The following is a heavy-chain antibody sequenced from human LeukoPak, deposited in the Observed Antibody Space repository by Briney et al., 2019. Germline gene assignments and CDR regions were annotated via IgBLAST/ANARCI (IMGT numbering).Heavy chain of an antibody. CDR3: ARVVSSSSRYFDY. V-gene: IGHV4-38-2*01. CDR1: GYSISSYYY. CDR2: FYHSGST. Sequence: PSETLSLTCAVFGYSISSYYYWGWIRQPPGRGLEWIGSFYHSGSTYYNPSLKSRVTISVDTSKNQFSLKLSSVTAADTAVYYCARVVSSSSRYFDYWGQGILVTVSS. D-gene: IGHD6-6*01. J-gene: IGHJ4*02.